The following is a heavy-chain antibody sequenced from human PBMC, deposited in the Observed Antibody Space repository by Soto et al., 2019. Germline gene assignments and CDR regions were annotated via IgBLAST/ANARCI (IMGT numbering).Heavy chain of an antibody. CDR3: ARDPSTGPADY. CDR1: GFTFSNYA. V-gene: IGHV3-23*01. CDR2: IDTSGGST. D-gene: IGHD3-9*01. Sequence: PGGSLRLSCAASGFTFSNYALNWVRQSPGKGLEWVSTIDTSGGSTHYSDSVKGRFAGARDNSKNTLYLHMISLRDEDTATYYCARDPSTGPADYWGQVTLVTVSS. J-gene: IGHJ4*02.